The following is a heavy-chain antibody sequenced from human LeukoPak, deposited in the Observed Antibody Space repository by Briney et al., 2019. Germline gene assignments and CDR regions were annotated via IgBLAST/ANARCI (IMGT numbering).Heavy chain of an antibody. D-gene: IGHD3-10*01. Sequence: SETLSLTCTVSGYSISSGYYWGWIRQPPGKGLEWIGSFYDSGNTYYNPSLKSRVTISVDTSKNQFSLKVRSVTAADTAVYFCASTYYGSGSYYGWFDPWGQGTLVTVSS. J-gene: IGHJ5*02. V-gene: IGHV4-38-2*02. CDR3: ASTYYGSGSYYGWFDP. CDR2: FYDSGNT. CDR1: GYSISSGYY.